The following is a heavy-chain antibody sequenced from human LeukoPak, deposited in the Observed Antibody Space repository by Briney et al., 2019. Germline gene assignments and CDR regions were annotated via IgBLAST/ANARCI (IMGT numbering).Heavy chain of an antibody. CDR3: ARAAYGSGSDDI. CDR2: ISSSSSYI. Sequence: KTGGSLRLSCAASGFTFNSYGMNWVRQAPGKGLEWVSSISSSSSYIYYADSAKGRFTISRDNAKNSLYLQMNSLRAEDTAVYYCARAAYGSGSDDIWGQGTMVTVSS. CDR1: GFTFNSYG. D-gene: IGHD3-10*01. J-gene: IGHJ3*02. V-gene: IGHV3-21*01.